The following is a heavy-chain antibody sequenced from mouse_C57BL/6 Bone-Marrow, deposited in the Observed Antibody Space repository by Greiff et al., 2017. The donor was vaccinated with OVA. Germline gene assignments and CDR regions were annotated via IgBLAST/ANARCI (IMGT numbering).Heavy chain of an antibody. D-gene: IGHD2-4*01. CDR2: INPSSGYT. J-gene: IGHJ2*01. V-gene: IGHV1-4*01. CDR1: GYTFTSYT. Sequence: VQGVESGAELARPGASVKLSCKASGYTFTSYTMHWVKQRPGQGLEWIGYINPSSGYTKYNQKFKDKATLTADKSSSTAYMQLSSLTSEDSAVYYCARRLSDYWGQGTTLTVSS. CDR3: ARRLSDY.